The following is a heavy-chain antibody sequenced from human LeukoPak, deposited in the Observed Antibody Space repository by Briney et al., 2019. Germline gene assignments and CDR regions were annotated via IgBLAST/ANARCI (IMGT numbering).Heavy chain of an antibody. V-gene: IGHV4-31*03. D-gene: IGHD3-22*01. Sequence: PSETLSLTCTVSGGSISSGGYYWSWIRQHPGKGLEWIGYIYYSGSTYYNPFLKSRVTISVDTSKNQFSLKLSSVTAADTAVYYCARGSGYPMSYGMDVWGQGTTVTVSS. J-gene: IGHJ6*02. CDR3: ARGSGYPMSYGMDV. CDR2: IYYSGST. CDR1: GGSISSGGYY.